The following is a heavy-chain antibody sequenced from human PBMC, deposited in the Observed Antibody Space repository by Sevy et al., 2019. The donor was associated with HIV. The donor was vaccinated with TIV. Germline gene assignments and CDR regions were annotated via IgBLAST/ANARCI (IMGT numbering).Heavy chain of an antibody. V-gene: IGHV3-49*03. D-gene: IGHD4-17*01. CDR1: GFTFGDYA. CDR3: TRALATVVTPEYYFDY. J-gene: IGHJ4*02. Sequence: GGSLRLSCTVSGFTFGDYAMSWFRQAPGKGLEWVAFIRRNSYEPYGGTTEYAASVKGRFTISRDDSKSFAYLQMNSLKTEDTAVYYCTRALATVVTPEYYFDYWGQGTLVTVSS. CDR2: IRRNSYEPYGGTT.